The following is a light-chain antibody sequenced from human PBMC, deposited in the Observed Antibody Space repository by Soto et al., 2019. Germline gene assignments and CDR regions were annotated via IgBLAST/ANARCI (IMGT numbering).Light chain of an antibody. CDR2: SYN. J-gene: IGLJ2*01. CDR3: AAWDDSLKGPV. CDR1: SSNIGSNT. V-gene: IGLV1-44*01. Sequence: QSVLTQPPSASGTPGRRVSISCSGNSSNIGSNTVNWYQQLPGTAPKLLIYSYNQRPSGVPDRFSGSKSGTSASLAISGLQSEDEAVYYCAAWDDSLKGPVFGGGTKLTVL.